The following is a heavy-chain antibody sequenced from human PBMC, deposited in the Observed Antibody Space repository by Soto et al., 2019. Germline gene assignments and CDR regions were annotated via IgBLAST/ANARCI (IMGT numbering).Heavy chain of an antibody. CDR1: GDSISSSKW. CDR3: ARTNRDYYYYGMDV. Sequence: SETLSLTCGVSGDSISSSKWWTWVRQTPGNGLEWIGKIDHNGVANYNPSLEGRVTISKDISKNQISLKVTSVTAADSAVYYCARTNRDYYYYGMDVWGQGATVTVSS. CDR2: IDHNGVA. J-gene: IGHJ6*02. V-gene: IGHV4-4*02.